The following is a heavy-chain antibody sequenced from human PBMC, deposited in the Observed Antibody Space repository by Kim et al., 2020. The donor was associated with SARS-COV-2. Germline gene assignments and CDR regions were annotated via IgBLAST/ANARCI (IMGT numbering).Heavy chain of an antibody. CDR3: ARGDSDDYGDYYYYGMDV. Sequence: ASVKVSCKASGYTFTGYYMHWVRQAPGQGLEWMGWINPNSGGTNYAQKFQGRVTMTRDTSISTAYMELSRLRSDDTAVYYCARGDSDDYGDYYYYGMDVWGQGTTVTVSS. CDR2: INPNSGGT. D-gene: IGHD4-17*01. J-gene: IGHJ6*02. V-gene: IGHV1-2*02. CDR1: GYTFTGYY.